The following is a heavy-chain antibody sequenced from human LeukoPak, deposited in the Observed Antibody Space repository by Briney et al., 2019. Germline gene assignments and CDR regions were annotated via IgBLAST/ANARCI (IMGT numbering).Heavy chain of an antibody. V-gene: IGHV1-58*02. CDR3: AARYDFWSGPDFDY. CDR1: GFTFTSSA. Sequence: GTSVKVSCKASGFTFTSSAMQWVRQARGQRPEWIGWIVVGSGNTNYAQKSQERVTITRDMSTSTAYMELSSLRSEDTAVYYCAARYDFWSGPDFDYWGQGTLVTVSS. CDR2: IVVGSGNT. D-gene: IGHD3-3*01. J-gene: IGHJ4*02.